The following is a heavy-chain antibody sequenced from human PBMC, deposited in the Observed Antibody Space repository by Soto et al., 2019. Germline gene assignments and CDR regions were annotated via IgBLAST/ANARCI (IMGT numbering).Heavy chain of an antibody. CDR3: ARDASGTTSFLVS. J-gene: IGHJ5*01. V-gene: IGHV3-33*01. D-gene: IGHD1-1*01. CDR2: IWLDGSER. Sequence: QAQLVESGGGVVLPGRSLRLSCEASGFMFGTSGMHWVRQAPGKGLEWVSGIWLDGSERHYADSVKGRFTISRDNAKNTVFLQMNSLRVEDTAVYFCARDASGTTSFLVSWGQGTLVTVSS. CDR1: GFMFGTSG.